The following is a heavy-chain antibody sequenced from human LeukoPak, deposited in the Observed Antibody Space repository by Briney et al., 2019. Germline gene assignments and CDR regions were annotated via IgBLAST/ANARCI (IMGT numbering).Heavy chain of an antibody. CDR1: GFTFSSYA. D-gene: IGHD3-10*02. CDR3: AELGITMIGGV. J-gene: IGHJ6*04. CDR2: VSGNGGIT. V-gene: IGHV3-23*01. Sequence: GGSLRLSCAASGFTFSSYAMSWVRQAPGKGLEWVSTVSGNGGITYYADSMKGRFTISRDNSKNTLFLQMNSLRGEDTAVYHCAELGITMIGGVWGKGTTVTISS.